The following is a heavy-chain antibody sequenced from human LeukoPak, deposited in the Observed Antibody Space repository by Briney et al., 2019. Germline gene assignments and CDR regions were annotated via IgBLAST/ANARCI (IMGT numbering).Heavy chain of an antibody. V-gene: IGHV1-8*01. D-gene: IGHD2-2*01. CDR1: GYTFTTYD. CDR2: MNPHSGNT. CDR3: VRGFRSDTSGRKFDC. J-gene: IGHJ4*02. Sequence: ASVKVSCKASGYTFTTYDINWVRQAPGQGLEWMGWMNPHSGNTGFAQNFQGRVAMTRNTSIDTAYMELSSLRVEDTAVYYCVRGFRSDTSGRKFDCWGQGTLVTVSS.